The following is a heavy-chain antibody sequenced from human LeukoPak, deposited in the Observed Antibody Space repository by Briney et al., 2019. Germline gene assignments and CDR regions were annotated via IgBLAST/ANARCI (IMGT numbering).Heavy chain of an antibody. CDR2: IYYSGST. J-gene: IGHJ6*02. CDR3: ARDSKRYYGMDV. CDR1: DGSISSYY. Sequence: SETLSLTCTVSDGSISSYYWSWIRQPPGKGLEWIGYIYYSGSTNYNPSLKSRVTISVDTSKNQFSLKLSSVTAADTAVYYCARDSKRYYGMDVWGQGTTVTVSS. V-gene: IGHV4-59*12.